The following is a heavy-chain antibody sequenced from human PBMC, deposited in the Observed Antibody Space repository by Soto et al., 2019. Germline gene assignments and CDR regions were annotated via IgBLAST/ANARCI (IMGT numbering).Heavy chain of an antibody. J-gene: IGHJ4*02. CDR1: GGSFRGYY. CDR3: ARVEYTYNYRGLDY. Sequence: QVQLQQWGTGLLKPSETLSLTCAVYGGSFRGYYWTWIRQPPGKGLEWIGEIDHRGSTNYNPSLKSRVTISVDTSKNQFSLKLASVTAADTAVYYCARVEYTYNYRGLDYWGQGTLVTVSS. D-gene: IGHD3-16*01. CDR2: IDHRGST. V-gene: IGHV4-34*01.